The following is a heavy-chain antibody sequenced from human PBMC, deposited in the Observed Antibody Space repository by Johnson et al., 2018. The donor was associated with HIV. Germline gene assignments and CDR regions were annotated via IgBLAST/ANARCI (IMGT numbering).Heavy chain of an antibody. V-gene: IGHV3-53*01. Sequence: VQLVESGGGLIQPGGSLRLSCAASGFTVSSNYMSWVRQAPGKGLGWVSVIYSGGSTYYADSVKGRFTISRDKSKHTLYLQMNSLRAEDTAVYYCARATTPHDAFDIWGQGTMVTVSS. CDR1: GFTVSSNY. J-gene: IGHJ3*02. CDR3: ARATTPHDAFDI. D-gene: IGHD1-1*01. CDR2: IYSGGST.